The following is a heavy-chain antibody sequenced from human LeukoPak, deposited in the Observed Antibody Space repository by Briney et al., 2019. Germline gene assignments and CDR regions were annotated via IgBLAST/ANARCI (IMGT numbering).Heavy chain of an antibody. Sequence: SETLSLTCAVYGGSFSGYYWSWIRQPPGKGLEGIGEINHSGSTNYNPSLKSRVTISVDTSKNQFSLKLSSVTAADTAVYYCARGGAIVVVPAARSHFDPWGQGTLVTVSS. D-gene: IGHD2-2*01. CDR2: INHSGST. V-gene: IGHV4-34*01. J-gene: IGHJ5*02. CDR1: GGSFSGYY. CDR3: ARGGAIVVVPAARSHFDP.